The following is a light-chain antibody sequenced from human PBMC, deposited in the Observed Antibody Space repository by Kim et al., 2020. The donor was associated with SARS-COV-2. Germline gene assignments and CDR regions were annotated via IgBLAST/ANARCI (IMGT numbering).Light chain of an antibody. J-gene: IGKJ4*01. CDR2: SAS. V-gene: IGKV1-9*01. CDR3: QQHSSYPVT. Sequence: VGDRVPITCPASRDISTSLAWYQQKPGEAPRLIIYSASILQSGVPTRFRGSGYGADFTLTITNLQPEDFATYHCQQHSSYPVTFGGGTKVDIK. CDR1: RDISTS.